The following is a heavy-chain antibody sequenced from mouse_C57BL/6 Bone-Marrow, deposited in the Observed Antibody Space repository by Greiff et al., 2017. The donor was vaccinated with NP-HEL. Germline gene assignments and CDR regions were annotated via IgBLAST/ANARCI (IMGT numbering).Heavy chain of an antibody. CDR1: GYSFTDYN. J-gene: IGHJ4*01. D-gene: IGHD1-1*01. CDR2: INPNYGTT. Sequence: EVQLQQSGPELVKPGASVKISCKASGYSFTDYNMNWVKQSNGKSLEWIGVINPNYGTTSYTQKFKGKATLTVDQSSSTAYMQLNSLTSEDSAVYYCASYYGSSYGNYAMDYWGQGTSVTVSS. CDR3: ASYYGSSYGNYAMDY. V-gene: IGHV1-39*01.